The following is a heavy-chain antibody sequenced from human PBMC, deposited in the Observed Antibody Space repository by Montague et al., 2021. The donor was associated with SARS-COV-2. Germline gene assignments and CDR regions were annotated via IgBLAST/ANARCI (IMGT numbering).Heavy chain of an antibody. J-gene: IGHJ4*02. CDR2: IYYSGST. CDR1: GDSISSSSYF. CDR3: AREASRGITIFGVVTASYYFDY. D-gene: IGHD3-3*01. Sequence: SETLSLTCTVSGDSISSSSYFWGWIRQPPGKGLEWIGSIYYSGSTYYNPSLKSRVTISVDTSKNQFSLKLSSVTAADTAVYYCAREASRGITIFGVVTASYYFDYGGQGTLVTVSS. V-gene: IGHV4-39*02.